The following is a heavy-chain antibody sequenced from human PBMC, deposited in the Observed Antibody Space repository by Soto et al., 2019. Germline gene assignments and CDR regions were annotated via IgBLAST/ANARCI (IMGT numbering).Heavy chain of an antibody. CDR3: ARGEYAPKYYYYGMDV. D-gene: IGHD2-8*01. V-gene: IGHV1-2*02. J-gene: IGHJ6*02. Sequence: VASVKVSCKASGYTFTGYYMHWVRQAPGQGLEWMGWINPNSGGTNYAQKFQGRVTMTRDTSISTAYMELSRLRSDDTAVYYCARGEYAPKYYYYGMDVWGQGTTVTVSS. CDR1: GYTFTGYY. CDR2: INPNSGGT.